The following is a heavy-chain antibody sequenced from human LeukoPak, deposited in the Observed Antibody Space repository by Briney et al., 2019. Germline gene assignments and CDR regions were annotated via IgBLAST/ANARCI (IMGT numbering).Heavy chain of an antibody. J-gene: IGHJ4*02. CDR3: ARGAGRGYCSSTSCQSAGI. Sequence: SETLSLTCSITDASINSHYWSWIRQPPEKGLEWIGRISYSGSTVYNPSLNSRVTISLDTSNNQFSLKLNSVTAADTAVYYCARGAGRGYCSSTSCQSAGIWGQGTLITVSS. D-gene: IGHD2-2*01. V-gene: IGHV4-59*08. CDR2: ISYSGST. CDR1: DASINSHY.